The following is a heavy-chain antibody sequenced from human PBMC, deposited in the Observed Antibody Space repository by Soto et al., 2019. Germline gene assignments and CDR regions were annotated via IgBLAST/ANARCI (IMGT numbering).Heavy chain of an antibody. CDR3: VSQRTTVPTQAYFDY. CDR1: GGSVTNSSYY. V-gene: IGHV4-39*01. D-gene: IGHD4-17*01. J-gene: IGHJ4*02. CDR2: VYYRGRS. Sequence: SETLSLTCTVPGGSVTNSSYYWGWIRQSPGKGLEWIGSVYYRGRSYSKSSVKSRVTISVDTSKNRFSLSLNSVTASDTAVYFCVSQRTTVPTQAYFDYWGPGALVTVSS.